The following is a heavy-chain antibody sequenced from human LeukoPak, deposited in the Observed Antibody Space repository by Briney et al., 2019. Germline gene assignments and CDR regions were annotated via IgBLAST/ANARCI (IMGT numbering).Heavy chain of an antibody. CDR2: IYYSGST. D-gene: IGHD6-13*01. Sequence: PSETLSLTCTVSGGSISSYYWSWIRQPPGKGLEWIGYIYYSGSTNYNPSLKSRVTISVDTSKNQFSLKLSSVTAADTAVYYCARQAQWVYSSSWYDYWGQGTLVTVSS. CDR1: GGSISSYY. CDR3: ARQAQWVYSSSWYDY. V-gene: IGHV4-59*08. J-gene: IGHJ4*02.